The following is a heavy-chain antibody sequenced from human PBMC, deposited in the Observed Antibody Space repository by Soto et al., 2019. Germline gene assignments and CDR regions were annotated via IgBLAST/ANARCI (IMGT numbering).Heavy chain of an antibody. CDR1: CGSISSYY. V-gene: IGHV4-59*08. Sequence: ASETLSLTCTVSCGSISSYYWSWIRQPPGKGLEWIGYIYYSGSTNYNPSLKSRVTISVDTSKNQFSLKLSSVTAADTAVYYCAGVSRITMVRGVYDYYYYMDVWGKGTTVTVSS. CDR3: AGVSRITMVRGVYDYYYYMDV. J-gene: IGHJ6*03. CDR2: IYYSGST. D-gene: IGHD3-10*01.